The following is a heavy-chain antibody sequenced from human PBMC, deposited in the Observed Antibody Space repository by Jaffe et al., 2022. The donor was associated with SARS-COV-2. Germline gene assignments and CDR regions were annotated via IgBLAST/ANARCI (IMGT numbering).Heavy chain of an antibody. CDR3: ARDFGCSGGSCYLRGHGGFDP. J-gene: IGHJ5*02. D-gene: IGHD2-15*01. V-gene: IGHV1-3*01. Sequence: QVQLVQSGAEVKKPGASVKVSCKASGYTFTSYAMHWVRQAPGQRLEWMGWINAGNGNTKYSQKFQGRVTITRDTSASTAYMELSSLRSEDTAVYYCARDFGCSGGSCYLRGHGGFDPWGQGTLVTVSS. CDR2: INAGNGNT. CDR1: GYTFTSYA.